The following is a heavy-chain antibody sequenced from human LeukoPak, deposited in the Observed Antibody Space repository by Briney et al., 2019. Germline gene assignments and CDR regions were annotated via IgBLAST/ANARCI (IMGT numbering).Heavy chain of an antibody. Sequence: GGSLRLSCAASGFTVSSNYMSWVRQAPGKGLEWVSVIYSGGSTYYADSVKGRFTISRDNSKNTLYLQMNSLRAEDTAVYYCAREPVAYCGGDCYSGGYFDLWGRGTLVTVSS. J-gene: IGHJ2*01. D-gene: IGHD2-21*02. CDR1: GFTVSSNY. CDR3: AREPVAYCGGDCYSGGYFDL. CDR2: IYSGGST. V-gene: IGHV3-53*01.